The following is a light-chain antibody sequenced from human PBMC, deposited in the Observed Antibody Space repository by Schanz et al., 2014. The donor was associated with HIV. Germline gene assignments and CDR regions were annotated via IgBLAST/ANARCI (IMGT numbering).Light chain of an antibody. CDR1: QSVLYSSNNKNY. V-gene: IGKV4-1*01. CDR3: QQYYTTPQA. J-gene: IGKJ1*01. Sequence: DIVMTQSPDSLAVSLGERATFNCKSNQSVLYSSNNKNYLAWYQQKPRQPPKLLIYWASSRESGVPDRFSGGGSGTDFTLTISSLQAEDVAVYYCQQYYTTPQAFGQGTKVQIK. CDR2: WAS.